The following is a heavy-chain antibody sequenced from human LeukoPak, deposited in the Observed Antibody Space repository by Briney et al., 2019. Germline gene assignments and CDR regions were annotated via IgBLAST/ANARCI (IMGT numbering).Heavy chain of an antibody. D-gene: IGHD5-24*01. J-gene: IGHJ4*02. V-gene: IGHV4-39*01. CDR1: GGSISSSSYY. CDR2: IYYSGSI. Sequence: SETLSLTCTVSGGSISSSSYYWGWIRQPPGKGLEWIGSIYYSGSIYYNPSLKSRVTISVDTSKNQFSLKLSSVTAADTAVYYCARRQEMATVDYWGQGTLVTVSS. CDR3: ARRQEMATVDY.